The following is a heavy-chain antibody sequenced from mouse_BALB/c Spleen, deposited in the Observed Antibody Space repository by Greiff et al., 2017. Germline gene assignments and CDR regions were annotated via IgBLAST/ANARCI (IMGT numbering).Heavy chain of an antibody. D-gene: IGHD1-1*01. CDR1: GFSLTSYG. Sequence: QVQLQQSGPGLVQPSQSLSITCTVSGFSLTSYGVHWVRQSPGKGLEWLGVIWSGGSTDYNAAFISRLSISKDNSKSQVFFKMNSLQANDTAIYYCARKEGYGSSWFAYWGQGTLVTVSA. CDR3: ARKEGYGSSWFAY. J-gene: IGHJ3*01. CDR2: IWSGGST. V-gene: IGHV2-2*02.